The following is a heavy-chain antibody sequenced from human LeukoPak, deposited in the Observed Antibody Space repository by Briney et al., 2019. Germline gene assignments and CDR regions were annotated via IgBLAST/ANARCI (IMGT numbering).Heavy chain of an antibody. D-gene: IGHD6-19*01. V-gene: IGHV1-2*02. CDR3: ARGKESGIAVADY. J-gene: IGHJ4*02. CDR1: GYTFTGYY. Sequence: ASVKVSCKASGYTFTGYYIHWVRQAPGQGLEWMGWINPNSGSIKYGQKFQGRVTMTRDTSISTAYMELSRLRSDDTAVYYCARGKESGIAVADYWGQGTLVTVPS. CDR2: INPNSGSI.